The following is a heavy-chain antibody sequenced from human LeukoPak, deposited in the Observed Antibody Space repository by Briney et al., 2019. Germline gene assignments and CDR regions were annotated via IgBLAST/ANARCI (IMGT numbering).Heavy chain of an antibody. CDR3: AKDRGYCTGGTCYPNWFDP. CDR2: INVGNDNT. D-gene: IGHD2-15*01. V-gene: IGHV1-3*01. J-gene: IGHJ5*02. CDR1: GYTFTSYA. Sequence: GSSVKVSCKASGYTFTSYAMHWVRQAPGQSLEWMGWINVGNDNTKYSQKFQARVTITRDTSASTAYMELSSLRSEDTAVYYCAKDRGYCTGGTCYPNWFDPWGQGTLVTVSS.